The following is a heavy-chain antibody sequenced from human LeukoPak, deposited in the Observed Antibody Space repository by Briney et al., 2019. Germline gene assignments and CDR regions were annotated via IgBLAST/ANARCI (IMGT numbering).Heavy chain of an antibody. D-gene: IGHD6-13*01. CDR3: ASLNSIAAAGTSFDY. V-gene: IGHV1-69*05. CDR1: GGTFSSYA. Sequence: ASVKVSCKASGGTFSSYAISWVRQAAGQGLEWMGGIIPIFGTANYAQKFQGRVTITTDESTSTAYMELSSLRSEDTAVYYCASLNSIAAAGTSFDYWGQGTLVTVSS. J-gene: IGHJ4*02. CDR2: IIPIFGTA.